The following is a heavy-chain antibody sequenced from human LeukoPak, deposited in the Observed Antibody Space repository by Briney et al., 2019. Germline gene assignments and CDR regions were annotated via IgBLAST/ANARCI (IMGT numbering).Heavy chain of an antibody. D-gene: IGHD6-13*01. CDR3: AGGFDSSRMAY. CDR1: GGSISRGGRY. CDR2: IYYSGFT. V-gene: IGHV4-31*03. J-gene: IGHJ4*02. Sequence: PSQTLSLTCTVSGGSISRGGRYWSWIRQHPGKGLGWIVCIYYSGFTYYNPSLKSRVSISVDSSENQLSLKLSSVTAADTAVYYCAGGFDSSRMAYWGQGTLVTVSS.